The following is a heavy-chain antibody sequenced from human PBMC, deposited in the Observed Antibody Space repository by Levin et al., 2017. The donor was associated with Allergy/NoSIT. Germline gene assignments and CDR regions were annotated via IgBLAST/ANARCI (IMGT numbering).Heavy chain of an antibody. CDR2: IFHDGRS. V-gene: IGHV4-4*02. J-gene: IGHJ4*02. CDR1: GASISSTNW. D-gene: IGHD3-10*01. CDR3: ASNRGSGSYWDS. Sequence: GSLRLSCAVSGASISSTNWWSWVRQPPGKGLEWIGEIFHDGRSNYNPSLMSRVTISLDKSKNQFFLNLNSVTAADTAVYYCASNRGSGSYWDSWGQGILVTVSS.